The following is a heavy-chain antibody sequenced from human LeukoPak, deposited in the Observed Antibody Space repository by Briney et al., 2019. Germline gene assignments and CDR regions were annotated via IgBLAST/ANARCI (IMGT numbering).Heavy chain of an antibody. Sequence: SETLSLTCAVYGGSFSGYYWSWIRQPPGKGLEWIGEINHSGSTNYNPSLKSRVTISVDTSKNQFSLKLSSVTAADTAVYYCARGPGRRYYFWSGKPRDYYFDYWGQGTLVTVSS. CDR2: INHSGST. V-gene: IGHV4-34*01. CDR3: ARGPGRRYYFWSGKPRDYYFDY. D-gene: IGHD3-3*01. J-gene: IGHJ4*02. CDR1: GGSFSGYY.